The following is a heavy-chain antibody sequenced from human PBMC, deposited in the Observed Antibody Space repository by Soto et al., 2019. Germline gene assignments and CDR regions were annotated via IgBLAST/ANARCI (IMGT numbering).Heavy chain of an antibody. CDR1: GYSLSSGYF. CDR3: ARGRYSGYDRYYFDS. J-gene: IGHJ4*02. D-gene: IGHD5-12*01. CDR2: IYHSGST. Sequence: SETLSLTCAVSGYSLSSGYFWGCIRQPPGKGLEWMGSIYHSGSTYYNSSLKSRLSISVDTSKNRFSLHLTSVTAADTAVYYCARGRYSGYDRYYFDSWGQGTLVTVSS. V-gene: IGHV4-38-2*01.